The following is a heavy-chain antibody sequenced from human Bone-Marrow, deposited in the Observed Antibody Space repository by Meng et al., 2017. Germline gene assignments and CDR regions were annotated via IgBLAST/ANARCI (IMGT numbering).Heavy chain of an antibody. CDR3: ARSPTTVSNPTHFDL. Sequence: GGSLRLSCEGSGYRFTDCWIAWVRQMPGKGLEWMGIIYPGDSDKRYGPSFQGQVPISAVNSISTAHIQWNSLKASDSARYYCARSPTTVSNPTHFDLWGRGTLVTVSS. CDR1: GYRFTDCW. D-gene: IGHD4-17*01. V-gene: IGHV5-51*01. J-gene: IGHJ2*01. CDR2: IYPGDSDK.